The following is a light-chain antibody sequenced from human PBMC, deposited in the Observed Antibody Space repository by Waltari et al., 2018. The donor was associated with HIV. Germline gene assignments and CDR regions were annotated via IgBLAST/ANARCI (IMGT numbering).Light chain of an antibody. CDR3: QQRSNWPRMFT. J-gene: IGKJ3*01. V-gene: IGKV3-11*01. CDR2: DAS. Sequence: IVLTQSPATLSLSPGERATLSCRARQSVSSYLAWYQQKPGQAPRLLIYDASNRATGIPARFSGSGSGTDFTLTISSLEPEDFAVYYCQQRSNWPRMFTFGPGTKVDIK. CDR1: QSVSSY.